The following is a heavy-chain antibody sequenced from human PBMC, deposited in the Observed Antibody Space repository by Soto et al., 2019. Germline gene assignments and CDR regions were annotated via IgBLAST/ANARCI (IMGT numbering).Heavy chain of an antibody. CDR2: IWYDGSNK. D-gene: IGHD5-12*01. CDR3: ARHDVEMATSEYYFDY. V-gene: IGHV3-33*01. CDR1: GFTFSSYG. J-gene: IGHJ4*02. Sequence: QVQLVESGGGVVQPGRSLRLSCAASGFTFSSYGMHWVRQAPGKGLEWVAVIWYDGSNKYYADSVKGRFTISRDNSNNQLYLQMNSLRAEDTAVYYCARHDVEMATSEYYFDYWGQGTLVTVSS.